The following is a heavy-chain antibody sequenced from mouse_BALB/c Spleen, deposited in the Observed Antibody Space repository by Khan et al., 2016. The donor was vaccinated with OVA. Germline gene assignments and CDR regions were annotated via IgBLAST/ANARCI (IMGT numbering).Heavy chain of an antibody. CDR1: GYTFTNYW. V-gene: IGHV1-7*01. Sequence: QIQLVQSGAELAKPGTPVKMSCKASGYTFTNYWILWVKQRPGQGLEWIGYINPSTGYTEYNQNFKDKATLTADKSSSTAYMQLSSLTSEDSAVYYGARRGLRWDFDYWGQGTTLTVSS. CDR2: INPSTGYT. CDR3: ARRGLRWDFDY. D-gene: IGHD1-1*01. J-gene: IGHJ2*01.